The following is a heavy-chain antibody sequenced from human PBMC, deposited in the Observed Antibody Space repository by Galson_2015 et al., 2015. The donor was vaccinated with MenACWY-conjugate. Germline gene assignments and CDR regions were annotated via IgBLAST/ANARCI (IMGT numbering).Heavy chain of an antibody. CDR3: ARMHGGYFDS. J-gene: IGHJ4*02. V-gene: IGHV6-1*01. CDR2: TYYRSKWNY. CDR1: GDSVSSNSAA. D-gene: IGHD2-15*01. Sequence: CAISGDSVSSNSAAWNWIRQSPSRGLEWLGRTYYRSKWNYNYALSVKSRIIINPDTSKNQFSLHLISVTPEDTAVYFCARMHGGYFDSWGQGTLVTVSS.